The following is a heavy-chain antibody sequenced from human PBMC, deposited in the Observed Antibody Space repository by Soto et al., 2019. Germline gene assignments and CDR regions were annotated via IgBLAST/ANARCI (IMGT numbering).Heavy chain of an antibody. CDR3: AKDPQRYSSTVSFLFDY. J-gene: IGHJ4*02. Sequence: PGGSLRLSCAASGFTFSSYAMSWVRQAPGKGLKWVSAISGSGGSTYYADSAKGRFTISRDNSKNTLYLQMNSLRAEDTAVYYCAKDPQRYSSTVSFLFDYWGQGTLVTVSS. CDR2: ISGSGGST. V-gene: IGHV3-23*01. CDR1: GFTFSSYA. D-gene: IGHD6-13*01.